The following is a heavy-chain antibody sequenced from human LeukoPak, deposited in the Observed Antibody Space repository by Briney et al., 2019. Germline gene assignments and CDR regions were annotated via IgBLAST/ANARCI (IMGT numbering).Heavy chain of an antibody. J-gene: IGHJ5*02. D-gene: IGHD7-27*01. Sequence: PSETLSVTCTVSRGSVSSGSFYWSWIRQPPGRGLEWIGYILKTGSTNHNPSLMSRVSFSVDTSKNQFSLKLTSVTAADTAVYYCARGNWGSVPFAPWGQGTLVSVSS. V-gene: IGHV4-61*01. CDR1: RGSVSSGSFY. CDR2: ILKTGST. CDR3: ARGNWGSVPFAP.